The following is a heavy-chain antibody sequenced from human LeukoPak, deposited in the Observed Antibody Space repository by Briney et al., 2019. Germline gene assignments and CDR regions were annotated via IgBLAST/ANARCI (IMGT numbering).Heavy chain of an antibody. V-gene: IGHV3-23*01. CDR3: AKNSIAAELSWTDFDY. J-gene: IGHJ4*02. Sequence: GGSLRLSCAASGFTFSSYEMNWVRQAPGKGLEWVSAISGSGGSKYYADSVKGRFTISRDNSKNTLYLQMNSLRAEDTAVYYCAKNSIAAELSWTDFDYWGQGTLVTVSS. CDR2: ISGSGGSK. D-gene: IGHD6-13*01. CDR1: GFTFSSYE.